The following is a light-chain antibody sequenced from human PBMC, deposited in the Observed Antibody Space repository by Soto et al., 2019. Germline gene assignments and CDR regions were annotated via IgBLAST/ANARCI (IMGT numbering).Light chain of an antibody. J-gene: IGKJ4*01. CDR2: TPS. CDR3: MQRIEFPIT. CDR1: QSLLDSDDGNTY. V-gene: IGKV2-40*01. Sequence: DIVMTQTPLSLPVTPGEPASISCRSSQSLLDSDDGNTYLDWYLQKPGQSPLLLIYTPSYRASGVPDRFSGSGSGTDFTLKISRVEAEDVGVYYCMQRIEFPITFGGGTKVEIK.